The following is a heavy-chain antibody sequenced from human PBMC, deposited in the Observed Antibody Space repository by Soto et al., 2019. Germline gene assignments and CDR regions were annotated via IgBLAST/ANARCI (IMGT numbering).Heavy chain of an antibody. CDR2: IGTASNT. CDR3: ATSPKHYYASSGTTEFDS. Sequence: GGSLRLSCAASGFTFSSYYIHCVRQATGKGLEWVSAIGTASNTYYPGSVKGRFTISRETAKNSVYLQMNSLRAGDTAVYYCATSPKHYYASSGTTEFDSWGQGTLVTVSS. CDR1: GFTFSSYY. D-gene: IGHD3-22*01. J-gene: IGHJ4*02. V-gene: IGHV3-13*01.